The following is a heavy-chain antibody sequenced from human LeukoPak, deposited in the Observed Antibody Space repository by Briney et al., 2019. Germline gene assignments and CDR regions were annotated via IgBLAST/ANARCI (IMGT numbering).Heavy chain of an antibody. Sequence: SETLSLTCTVSGGSISSSSCYWGWIRQPPGKGLEWIGSIYYSGSTYYNPSLKSRVTISVDTSKNQFSLKLSSVTAADTAVYYCARIRSGYHDAFDIWGQGTMVTVSS. D-gene: IGHD3-3*01. CDR1: GGSISSSSCY. CDR2: IYYSGST. CDR3: ARIRSGYHDAFDI. V-gene: IGHV4-39*01. J-gene: IGHJ3*02.